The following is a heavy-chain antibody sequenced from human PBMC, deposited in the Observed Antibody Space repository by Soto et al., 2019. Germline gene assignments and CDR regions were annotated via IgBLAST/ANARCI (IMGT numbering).Heavy chain of an antibody. V-gene: IGHV4-34*01. CDR2: INHSGST. CDR1: GGSFSGYY. D-gene: IGHD6-13*01. Sequence: SETLSLTCAVYGGSFSGYYWSWIRQPPGKGLEWIGEINHSGSTNYNPSLKSRVTISVDRSKNQFSLKLSSVTAADTAVYYCARGRRQQLVRSQYDWFDPWGQGILVTVSS. CDR3: ARGRRQQLVRSQYDWFDP. J-gene: IGHJ5*02.